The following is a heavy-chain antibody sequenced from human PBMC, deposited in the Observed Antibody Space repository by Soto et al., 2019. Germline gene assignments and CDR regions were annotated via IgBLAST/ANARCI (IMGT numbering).Heavy chain of an antibody. D-gene: IGHD1-26*01. J-gene: IGHJ4*02. CDR1: GFSFSDYV. CDR3: ARDQGGQSGNFIFDH. Sequence: PGGSLRLSCAASGFSFSDYVMHWVRQAPGKGLELAEVMWSDGRDLFYTDSVKGRFTISRDNSKNTLFLQMNSLRADDTAVYYCARDQGGQSGNFIFDHWGQGALVTASS. V-gene: IGHV3-33*01. CDR2: MWSDGRDL.